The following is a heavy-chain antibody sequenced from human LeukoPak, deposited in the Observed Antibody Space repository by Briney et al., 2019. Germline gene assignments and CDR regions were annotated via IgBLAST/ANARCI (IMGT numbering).Heavy chain of an antibody. CDR3: AKDWRVGTWRGFDY. CDR2: TFYDGSKS. Sequence: PGGSLRLSCAASGFTFNSYSMNWVRQAPGKGLEWVAATFYDGSKSFYTDSVKGRFTISRDNSKNTLYLQMNSLRAEDTAVYYCAKDWRVGTWRGFDYWGQGTLVTVSS. V-gene: IGHV3-30*18. J-gene: IGHJ4*02. CDR1: GFTFNSYS. D-gene: IGHD2-21*02.